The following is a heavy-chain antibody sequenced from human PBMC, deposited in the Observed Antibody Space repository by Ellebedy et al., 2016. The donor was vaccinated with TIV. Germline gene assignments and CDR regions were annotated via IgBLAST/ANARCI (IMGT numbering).Heavy chain of an antibody. CDR1: GFGFSNFG. CDR3: TRAKYNDNWKMIAFDM. Sequence: GESLKISCAASGFGFSNFGMHWVRQAPGKGLEWVALIWFDGTNEDYTDSVKGRFTITRDNSKNTLYLHMYSLRAEDTAVYYCTRAKYNDNWKMIAFDMWGQGTMVTVSS. CDR2: IWFDGTNE. D-gene: IGHD1-20*01. V-gene: IGHV3-33*01. J-gene: IGHJ3*02.